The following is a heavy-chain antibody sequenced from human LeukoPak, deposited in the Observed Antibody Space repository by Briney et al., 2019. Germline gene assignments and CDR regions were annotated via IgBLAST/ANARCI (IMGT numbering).Heavy chain of an antibody. J-gene: IGHJ4*02. CDR2: IIPIFGTA. Sequence: SVKVSCKASGYTFTGYYLHWVRQAPGQGLEWMGGIIPIFGTANYAQNFQGRVTITADDSTSTAYMELSSLKSEDTAVYYCARSSHRGPPFDYWGQGTLVTVSS. V-gene: IGHV1-69*13. D-gene: IGHD6-25*01. CDR3: ARSSHRGPPFDY. CDR1: GYTFTGYY.